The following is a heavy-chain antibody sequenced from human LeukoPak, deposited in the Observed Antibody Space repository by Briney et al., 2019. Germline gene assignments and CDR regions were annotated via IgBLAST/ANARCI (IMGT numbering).Heavy chain of an antibody. V-gene: IGHV1-69*13. J-gene: IGHJ5*02. CDR1: GGTFSSYA. CDR2: IIPIFGTA. D-gene: IGHD1-26*01. CDR3: ARGGFGLGVGATRGLNWFDP. Sequence: GASVKVSCKASGGTFSSYAISWVRQAPGQGLEWMGGIIPIFGTANYAQKFQGRVTITADESTSTAYMELSSLRSEDTAVYYCARGGFGLGVGATRGLNWFDPWGQGTLVTVSS.